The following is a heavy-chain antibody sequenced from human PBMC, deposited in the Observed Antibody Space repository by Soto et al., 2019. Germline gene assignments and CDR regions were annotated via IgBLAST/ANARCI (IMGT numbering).Heavy chain of an antibody. Sequence: ASVKVSCKASGYTFTGYYMHWVRQAPGQGLEWMGWINPNSGGTNYAQKFQGRVTMTRDTSISTACMELSRLRSDDTAVYYCARVAPITIFGLKDGMDVWGQGTTVTVSS. CDR3: ARVAPITIFGLKDGMDV. CDR1: GYTFTGYY. J-gene: IGHJ6*02. V-gene: IGHV1-2*02. D-gene: IGHD3-3*01. CDR2: INPNSGGT.